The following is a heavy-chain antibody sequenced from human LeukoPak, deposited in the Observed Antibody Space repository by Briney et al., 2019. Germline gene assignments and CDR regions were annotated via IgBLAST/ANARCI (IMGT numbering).Heavy chain of an antibody. CDR3: ATLKSGYCSTTSCLNYFDF. CDR1: GFTVSSNY. Sequence: PGGSLRLSCAASGFTVSSNYMSWVRQAPGKGLEWVSVIYSGGSTYYADSVKGRFTISRDNSKNTLYLQMNSLRAEDTAVYYCATLKSGYCSTTSCLNYFDFWGQGTLVTVSS. D-gene: IGHD2-2*03. J-gene: IGHJ4*02. CDR2: IYSGGST. V-gene: IGHV3-66*01.